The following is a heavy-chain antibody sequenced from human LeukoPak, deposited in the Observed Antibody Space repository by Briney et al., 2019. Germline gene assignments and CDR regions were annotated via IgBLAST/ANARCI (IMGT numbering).Heavy chain of an antibody. Sequence: PSGTLCLTCAVSGGSINTYYWSWIRQPPGKGLEWIGYVHYSGTTEYNPSLKSRVTISIDTSKNQFSLKLTSVTAADTAVYYCVGGGQWLAFDYWGQGTLVTDSS. CDR2: VHYSGTT. CDR1: GGSINTYY. D-gene: IGHD6-19*01. J-gene: IGHJ4*02. CDR3: VGGGQWLAFDY. V-gene: IGHV4-59*03.